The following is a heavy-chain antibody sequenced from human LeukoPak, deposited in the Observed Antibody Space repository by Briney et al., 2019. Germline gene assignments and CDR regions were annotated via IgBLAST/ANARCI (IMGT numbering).Heavy chain of an antibody. D-gene: IGHD3-9*01. V-gene: IGHV3-21*01. CDR1: GFTFSSYW. CDR3: ARDTKSYYDILTGTFDS. Sequence: GGSLRLSCAASGFTFSSYWMNWDRQAPGKGLEWFTIISSSTSYIYYADSVKVRFTISRDNAKNSLYLQMDSLRAEDTAVYYCARDTKSYYDILTGTFDSWGQGTLLTVSP. CDR2: ISSSTSYI. J-gene: IGHJ4*02.